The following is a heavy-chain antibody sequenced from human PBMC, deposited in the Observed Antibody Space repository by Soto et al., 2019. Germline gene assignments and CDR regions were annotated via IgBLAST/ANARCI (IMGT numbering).Heavy chain of an antibody. D-gene: IGHD2-2*01. CDR2: IKRKTDGGTT. V-gene: IGHV3-15*01. J-gene: IGHJ6*03. Sequence: EVQLVESGGGLVKPGGSLRLSCAASGFTFSNAWMSWVRQAPGKGLEWVGRIKRKTDGGTTDYAAPVKGRFTISRDDSKNTLYLQMNSLKTEDTAMYYCTTDALPAATRYYYYYYYMDVLGKGTTVTVSS. CDR3: TTDALPAATRYYYYYYYMDV. CDR1: GFTFSNAW.